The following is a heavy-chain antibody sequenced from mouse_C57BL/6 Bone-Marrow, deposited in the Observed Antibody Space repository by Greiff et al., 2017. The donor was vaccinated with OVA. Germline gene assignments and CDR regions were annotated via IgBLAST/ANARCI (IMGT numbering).Heavy chain of an antibody. V-gene: IGHV14-4*01. Sequence: EVQLQQSGAELVRPGASVKLSCTASGFNIKDDYMHWVKQRPEQGLEWIGWIDPENGDTEYASKFQGKATITADTSSNTAYLQLSSLTSEDTAVYYCCGSPYWYFDVWGTGTTVTVSS. CDR3: CGSPYWYFDV. D-gene: IGHD1-1*01. CDR1: GFNIKDDY. J-gene: IGHJ1*03. CDR2: IDPENGDT.